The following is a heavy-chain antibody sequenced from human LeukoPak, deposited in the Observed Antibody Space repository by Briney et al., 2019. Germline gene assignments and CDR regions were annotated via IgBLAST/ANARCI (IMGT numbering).Heavy chain of an antibody. Sequence: GGSLRLSCAASGFTFGSYWMSWVRQAPGKGLEWLGRTRNKANSYTTEYAASVKGRFTISRDDSKKSVYLQMTSLKIEDTAIYYCARGCEGCGQRAFDIWGQGTMVAVSS. CDR1: GFTFGSYW. CDR2: TRNKANSYTT. J-gene: IGHJ3*02. D-gene: IGHD1-26*01. V-gene: IGHV3-72*01. CDR3: ARGCEGCGQRAFDI.